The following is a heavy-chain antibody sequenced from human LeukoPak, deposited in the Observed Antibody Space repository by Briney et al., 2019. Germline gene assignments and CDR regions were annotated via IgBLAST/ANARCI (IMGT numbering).Heavy chain of an antibody. V-gene: IGHV3-23*01. CDR2: ISGSGGRT. CDR1: GFTFSSYA. Sequence: PGGSLRLSCAASGFTFSSYAMSWVRQAPGKGLEWVSSISGSGGRTHYTDSVKGRFTISRDNSKNTLYLQMNSLRAEDTAVYYCAAGYGDYYFDYWGQGTLVTVSS. D-gene: IGHD4-17*01. CDR3: AAGYGDYYFDY. J-gene: IGHJ4*02.